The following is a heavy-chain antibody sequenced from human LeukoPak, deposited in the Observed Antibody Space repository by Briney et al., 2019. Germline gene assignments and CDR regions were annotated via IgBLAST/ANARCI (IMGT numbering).Heavy chain of an antibody. J-gene: IGHJ5*02. Sequence: ASVKVSCKASGYTFTAYYMHWVRQAPGQGLEWMGWINPNSGGTNYAQKFQGRVTMTRDTSINTAYMELSRLRSDDTAVYYCAGRMAVGYWFDPWGQGTLVTVSS. D-gene: IGHD1-26*01. CDR3: AGRMAVGYWFDP. CDR1: GYTFTAYY. CDR2: INPNSGGT. V-gene: IGHV1-2*02.